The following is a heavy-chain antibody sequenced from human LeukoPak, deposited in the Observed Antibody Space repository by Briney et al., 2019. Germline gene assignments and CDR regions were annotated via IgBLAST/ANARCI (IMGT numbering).Heavy chain of an antibody. CDR3: ARDPLAVVTPVVAFDI. Sequence: SETLSLACAVYGGSFSGYYWSWIRQPPGKGLEWIGEINHSGSTNYNPSLKSRVTISVDTSKNQFSLKLSSVTAADTAVYYCARDPLAVVTPVVAFDIWGQGTMVTVSS. J-gene: IGHJ3*02. V-gene: IGHV4-34*01. CDR2: INHSGST. CDR1: GGSFSGYY. D-gene: IGHD4-23*01.